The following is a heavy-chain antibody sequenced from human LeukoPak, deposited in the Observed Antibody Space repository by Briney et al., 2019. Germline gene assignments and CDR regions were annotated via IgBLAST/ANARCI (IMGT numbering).Heavy chain of an antibody. CDR3: ARSMDS. V-gene: IGHV3-7*01. J-gene: IGHJ4*02. Sequence: PGGSLRLSCAASGFTFTYDWMTWVRQAPGRGLEWVASITQDGSDKFYVDSVKGRFTISRDNAKNSVYLQMNSLRDEDTAVYYCARSMDSWGQGTLVTVSS. CDR2: ITQDGSDK. CDR1: GFTFTYDW.